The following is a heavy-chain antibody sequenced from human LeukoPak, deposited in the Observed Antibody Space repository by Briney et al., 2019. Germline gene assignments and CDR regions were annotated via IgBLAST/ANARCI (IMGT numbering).Heavy chain of an antibody. D-gene: IGHD5-18*01. CDR3: ARHRGYSYGYRDY. J-gene: IGHJ4*02. CDR1: GFTFSSYW. V-gene: IGHV3-7*01. CDR2: INQDGSEK. Sequence: PGGSLRLSCAASGFTFSSYWMSWVRQAPGKGLEWVANINQDGSEKYYVDSVKGRFTMSRDNAKNSLYLQMNSRRAEDTAVYYCARHRGYSYGYRDYWGQGTLVTVSS.